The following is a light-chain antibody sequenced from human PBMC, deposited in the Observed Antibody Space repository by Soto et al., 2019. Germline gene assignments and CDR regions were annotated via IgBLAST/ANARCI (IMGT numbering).Light chain of an antibody. CDR1: SSDVGSYNL. CDR3: CSYAGSRTPLI. Sequence: QSVLTQAASVSGSPGQSITISCTGTSSDVGSYNLVSLYQQHPGKAPKLMIYEVSKRPSGLSNRFSGSKSGNTASLTISGLQAEDEADYYCCSYAGSRTPLIFGTGTKLTVL. J-gene: IGLJ1*01. CDR2: EVS. V-gene: IGLV2-23*02.